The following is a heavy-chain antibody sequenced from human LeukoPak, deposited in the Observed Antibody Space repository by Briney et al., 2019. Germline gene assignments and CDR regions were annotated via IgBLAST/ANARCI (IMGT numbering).Heavy chain of an antibody. V-gene: IGHV3-30*18. J-gene: IGHJ4*02. CDR1: GFTFSSYG. CDR2: ISYDGSNK. Sequence: GRSLRLSCAASGFTFSSYGMHWVRQAPGKGLEWVAVISYDGSNKYYADSVKGRFTISRDNSKNTLYLQMNSLRAEDTAVYYCAEEAYFDYWGQGTLVTVSS. CDR3: AEEAYFDY.